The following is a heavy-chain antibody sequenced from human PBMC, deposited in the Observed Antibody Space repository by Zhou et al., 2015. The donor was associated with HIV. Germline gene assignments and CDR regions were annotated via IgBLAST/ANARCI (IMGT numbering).Heavy chain of an antibody. CDR3: ARDGKGYGDYVRLSTMDV. CDR2: ISNYRGSA. CDR1: GNPFALYH. D-gene: IGHD4-17*01. Sequence: QLQLVQSESEVKKPGASVKISCKTVGNPFALYHIHWVRRAPGQAPEWMGWISNYRGSATYAQKVQGRVTMTTDRSTNTAYMNLRNLRLDDTAVYYCARDGKGYGDYVRLSTMDVWGQGTMVTVSS. V-gene: IGHV1-18*01. J-gene: IGHJ6*02.